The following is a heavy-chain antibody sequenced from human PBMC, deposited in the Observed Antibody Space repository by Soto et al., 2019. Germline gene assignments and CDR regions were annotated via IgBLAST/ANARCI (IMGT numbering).Heavy chain of an antibody. D-gene: IGHD2-15*01. J-gene: IGHJ4*02. CDR3: ATDKQDFGYSRGFDY. Sequence: GGSLRLSCAASGFIFSNYWMAWVRQAPGKGLEWVANIKYDGGEKNYVDSVKGRFTISRDNAKNSLYLQLNSLRAEDTAVYYCATDKQDFGYSRGFDYWGQGTLVTVSS. V-gene: IGHV3-7*01. CDR2: IKYDGGEK. CDR1: GFIFSNYW.